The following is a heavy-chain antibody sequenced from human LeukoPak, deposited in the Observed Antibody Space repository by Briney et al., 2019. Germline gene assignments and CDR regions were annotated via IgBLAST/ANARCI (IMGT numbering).Heavy chain of an antibody. CDR3: LASGDISGSSDY. CDR1: GFIFGDYA. J-gene: IGHJ4*02. Sequence: GGSLRLSCTGSGFIFGDYAMTWVRQAPGKGLEWISFIRSKAYGGTTEYAASVKGRFTLSRDDSKSIAYLQMNSLKTEDTAVYYCLASGDISGSSDYWGQGTLVTVS. CDR2: IRSKAYGGTT. D-gene: IGHD3-22*01. V-gene: IGHV3-49*04.